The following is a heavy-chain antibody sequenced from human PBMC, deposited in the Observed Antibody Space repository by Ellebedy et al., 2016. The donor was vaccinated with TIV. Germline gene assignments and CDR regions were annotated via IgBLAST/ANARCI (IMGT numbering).Heavy chain of an antibody. CDR2: ISGSGGST. Sequence: GGSLRLXCAASGFTFSSYWMSWVRQAPGKGLEWVSAISGSGGSTYYADSVKGRFTISRDNSKNTLYLQMNSLRAEDTAVYYCASAYCGGDCYIDYWGQGTLVTVSS. J-gene: IGHJ4*02. CDR1: GFTFSSYW. D-gene: IGHD2-21*01. CDR3: ASAYCGGDCYIDY. V-gene: IGHV3-23*01.